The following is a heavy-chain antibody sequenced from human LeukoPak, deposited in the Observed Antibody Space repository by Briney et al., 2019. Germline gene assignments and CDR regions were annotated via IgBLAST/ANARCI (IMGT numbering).Heavy chain of an antibody. D-gene: IGHD2-15*01. Sequence: GGSLRLSCAASGFTFSSYSMNWVRQAPGKGLEWVSSISSSSSSYKYYADSVKGRFTISRDNAKNSLYLQMNSLRAEDTAVYSCARGADGVSSNSRGWFDPWGQGTLVTVSS. V-gene: IGHV3-21*01. CDR1: GFTFSSYS. CDR2: ISSSSSSYK. J-gene: IGHJ5*02. CDR3: ARGADGVSSNSRGWFDP.